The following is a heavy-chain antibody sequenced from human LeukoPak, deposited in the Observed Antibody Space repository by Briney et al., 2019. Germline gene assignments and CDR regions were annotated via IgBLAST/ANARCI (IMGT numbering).Heavy chain of an antibody. V-gene: IGHV4-59*08. CDR1: GASISSYY. D-gene: IGHD3-10*01. CDR2: ISYSGST. CDR3: ARHPELYFFDY. J-gene: IGHJ4*02. Sequence: KPSETLSITCTVSGASISSYYWSWIRQPPGKGLEWIGYISYSGSTNYNPSLKSRVTISADTSKNQVSLTLSSVTAADTAVYYCARHPELYFFDYWGQGTLVTVSS.